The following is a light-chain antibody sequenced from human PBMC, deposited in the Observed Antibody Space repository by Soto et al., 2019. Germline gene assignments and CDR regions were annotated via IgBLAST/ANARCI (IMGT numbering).Light chain of an antibody. CDR2: GAS. J-gene: IGKJ2*01. CDR1: QRVSRN. CDR3: QQYNNWPPYT. Sequence: EIVMTQSPATLSVSPGGRATLSCRASQRVSRNLAWYQQKPGQAPRLLIYGASTRATGIPARFSGSGSGTEFTLTISSLQSEDFAVYYCQQYNNWPPYTFGQGTKVDIK. V-gene: IGKV3-15*01.